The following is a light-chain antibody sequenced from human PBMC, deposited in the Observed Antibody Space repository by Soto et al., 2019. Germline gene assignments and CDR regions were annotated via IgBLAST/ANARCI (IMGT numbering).Light chain of an antibody. CDR2: DSS. V-gene: IGKV1-5*01. CDR1: QSINNW. Sequence: DIQITQSPSTLSASVGDRVTITCRASQSINNWLAWYQQKPGKAPNLLISDSSDLQSGVPSRFSGSGSGTEFTLTISSLQPHDFATYYCQQYSDYSPRTFAQGTKVDIK. J-gene: IGKJ1*01. CDR3: QQYSDYSPRT.